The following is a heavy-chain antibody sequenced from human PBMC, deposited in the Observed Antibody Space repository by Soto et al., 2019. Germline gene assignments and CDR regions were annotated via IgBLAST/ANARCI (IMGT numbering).Heavy chain of an antibody. CDR1: GFTFSSYG. J-gene: IGHJ4*02. V-gene: IGHV3-33*01. CDR3: ARPGVGATSFDY. CDR2: IWYDGSNK. Sequence: QVQLVESGGGVVQPGRSLRLSCAASGFTFSSYGMHWVRQAPGKGLGWVAVIWYDGSNKYYADSVKGRFTISRDNSKNTLYLQMNSLRAEDTAVDYCARPGVGATSFDYWGQGTLVTVSS. D-gene: IGHD1-26*01.